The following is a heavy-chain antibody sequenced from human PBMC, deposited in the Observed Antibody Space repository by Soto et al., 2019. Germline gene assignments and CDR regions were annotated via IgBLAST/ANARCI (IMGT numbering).Heavy chain of an antibody. CDR3: WKVWAWTLVRGGKFGP. J-gene: IGHJ5*02. Sequence: EVQLLESGGGLVQPGGSLRLSCAASGFTFSSYAMSWVRQAPGKGLEWVSAISGSGGSTYYADSVKGRFTISRDNSKNHVFLQMNRLRGGDPGVYFCWKVWAWTLVRGGKFGPWGQGTLVTVSS. CDR1: GFTFSSYA. CDR2: ISGSGGST. V-gene: IGHV3-23*01. D-gene: IGHD3-10*01.